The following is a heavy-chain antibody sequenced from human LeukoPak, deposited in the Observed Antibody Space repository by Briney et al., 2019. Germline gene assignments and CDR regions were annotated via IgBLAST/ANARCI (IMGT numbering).Heavy chain of an antibody. CDR1: GASITSGNYY. D-gene: IGHD6-6*01. CDR3: ASSPFTSSDHNVYYHYYKDV. Sequence: PSETLSLTCNVSGASITSGNYYWTWIRQPAGKGLEWIGRIYTGGSTNYNPSLKSRVTLSLDTSKNEFSLELTSVTAADTAVYYCASSPFTSSDHNVYYHYYKDVWGTGTTVTVSS. J-gene: IGHJ6*03. V-gene: IGHV4-61*02. CDR2: IYTGGST.